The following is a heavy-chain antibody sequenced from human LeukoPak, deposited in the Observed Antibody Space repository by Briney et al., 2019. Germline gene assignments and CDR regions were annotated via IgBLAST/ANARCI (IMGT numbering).Heavy chain of an antibody. CDR1: GFTFSSYA. D-gene: IGHD2-2*01. V-gene: IGHV3-23*01. Sequence: GGSLRLSCAASGFTFSSYAMSWVRQAPGKGLEWVSAVSGSGGSTYYADSVKGRFTISRDNSKNTLYLQMNSLRAEVTAVYYCAKIQAPYCSSTSCYPDYWGQGTLVTVSS. CDR2: VSGSGGST. CDR3: AKIQAPYCSSTSCYPDY. J-gene: IGHJ4*02.